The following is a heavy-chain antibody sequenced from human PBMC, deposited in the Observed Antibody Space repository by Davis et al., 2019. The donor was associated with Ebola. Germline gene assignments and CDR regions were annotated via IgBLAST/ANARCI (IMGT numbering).Heavy chain of an antibody. V-gene: IGHV4-39*01. CDR3: ARRSRSESFGLHGMDV. CDR2: INYSGRT. J-gene: IGHJ6*02. CDR1: GGSISNTDYS. D-gene: IGHD3-10*01. Sequence: MPGGSLRLSCTVSGGSISNTDYSWGWIRQSPGKGLEWIGGINYSGRTHNNPSLRSRVTISEDTSGNQFSLNLRSVTAADTAVFYCARRSRSESFGLHGMDVWGQGTTVTVSS.